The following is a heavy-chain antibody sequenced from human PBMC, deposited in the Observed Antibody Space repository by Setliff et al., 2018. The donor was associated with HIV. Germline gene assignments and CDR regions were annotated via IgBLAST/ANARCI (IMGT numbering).Heavy chain of an antibody. V-gene: IGHV3-7*03. J-gene: IGHJ4*02. CDR1: GFTFSNYW. CDR3: ARGRGESRTNYFDY. Sequence: PGGSLRLSCAASGFTFSNYWMTWVRHAPGKGLEWVANIKQDGSEEYYVDSVKGRFTISRDGARNSLYLQMNSLRDEDTAVYYCARGRGESRTNYFDYWGQGTLVTVSS. CDR2: IKQDGSEE.